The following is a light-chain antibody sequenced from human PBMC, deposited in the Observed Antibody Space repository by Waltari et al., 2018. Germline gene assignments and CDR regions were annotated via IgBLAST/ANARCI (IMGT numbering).Light chain of an antibody. Sequence: ENVLTQSPGTLSLSPGDRATLSCRASQSVTSSSLAWYQQKPGQAPRLLISGASSRATGIPDRFSGSGSGTDFTLTISRLEPEDFAVYYCQQYGSLPHTFGQGTNLEIK. V-gene: IGKV3-20*01. CDR2: GAS. CDR3: QQYGSLPHT. CDR1: QSVTSSS. J-gene: IGKJ2*01.